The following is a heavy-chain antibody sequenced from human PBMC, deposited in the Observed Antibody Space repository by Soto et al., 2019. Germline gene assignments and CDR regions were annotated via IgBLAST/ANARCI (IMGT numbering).Heavy chain of an antibody. J-gene: IGHJ6*02. CDR3: ARAGGYSPNYYYYYGMDV. CDR1: GYTFTSYA. V-gene: IGHV1-3*01. D-gene: IGHD5-12*01. CDR2: INAGNGNT. Sequence: VASVKVSCKASGYTFTSYAMHWVRQAPGQRLEWMGWINAGNGNTKYSQKFQGRVTITRDTSASTAYMELSSLRSEDTAVYYCARAGGYSPNYYYYYGMDVWGQGTTVTVSS.